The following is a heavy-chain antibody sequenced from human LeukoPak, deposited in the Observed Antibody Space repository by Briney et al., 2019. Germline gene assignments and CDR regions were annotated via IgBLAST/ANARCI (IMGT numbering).Heavy chain of an antibody. CDR3: ARNDYFSS. J-gene: IGHJ5*02. D-gene: IGHD3-16*01. V-gene: IGHV3-74*03. CDR1: GFTFSSYW. CDR2: IKFDGSIT. Sequence: GGSLRLSCADSGFTFSSYWMHWVRQAPGKGLVWVSRIKFDGSITMYADSVKGRFTISRDNAQNTLYLQMTSLRAEDTAIYYCARNDYFSSWGQGTLVTVSS.